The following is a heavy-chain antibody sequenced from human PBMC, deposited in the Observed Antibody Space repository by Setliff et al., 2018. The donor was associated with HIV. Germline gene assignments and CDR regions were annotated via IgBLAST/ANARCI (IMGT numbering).Heavy chain of an antibody. V-gene: IGHV1-8*02. CDR3: ARNGPFPTDAFDI. CDR2: MNPKTGNT. D-gene: IGHD1-1*01. CDR1: GYTFNNYD. J-gene: IGHJ3*02. Sequence: ASVKVSCKASGYTFNNYDIHWVRQATGEGLEWMGWMNPKTGNTGYAQKFQDRVTLTRNTSISIAYMELSGLTSEDTAVYYCARNGPFPTDAFDIWGQGTKVTVSS.